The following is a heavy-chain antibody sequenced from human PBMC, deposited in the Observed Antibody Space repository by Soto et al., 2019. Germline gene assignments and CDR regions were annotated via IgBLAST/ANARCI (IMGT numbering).Heavy chain of an antibody. CDR2: ISYDGSNK. D-gene: IGHD1-26*01. V-gene: IGHV3-30*18. J-gene: IGHJ4*02. CDR1: GFTFSSYG. Sequence: QVQLVESGGGVVQPGRSLRLSCAASGFTFSSYGMHWVRQAPGKGLEWVAVISYDGSNKYYADSVKGRFTISRDNSKNTLYLQMNSLRAEDTAVYYCAKSSGGSYHYFDYWGQGTLVTVSS. CDR3: AKSSGGSYHYFDY.